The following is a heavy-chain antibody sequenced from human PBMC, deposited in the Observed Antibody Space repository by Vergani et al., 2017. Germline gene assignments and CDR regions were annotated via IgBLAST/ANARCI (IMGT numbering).Heavy chain of an antibody. CDR1: GFTFSSYA. CDR2: ISGSGGST. Sequence: VQLVESGGGLVQPGGSLRLSCAASGFTFSSYAMSWVRQAPGKGLEWVSAISGSGGSTYYADSVKGRFTIARDNSKNTLYLQMNSLRAEDTAVYYCAKPPSRNGNYVSWFDPWGQGTLVTVSS. CDR3: AKPPSRNGNYVSWFDP. D-gene: IGHD1-7*01. J-gene: IGHJ5*02. V-gene: IGHV3-23*04.